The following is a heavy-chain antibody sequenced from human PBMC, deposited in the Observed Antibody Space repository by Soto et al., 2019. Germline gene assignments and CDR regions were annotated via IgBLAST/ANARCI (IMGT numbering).Heavy chain of an antibody. D-gene: IGHD6-19*01. Sequence: QLLESGGGLVQPGGSRRLSCAASGFNFGDYTMTWVRQAPGKGLVWISTISGGGGNSYYADVVKGRFTITRDNSKNTPELKMNSLKGEDTALYFCAKETFGVGWTLDFWGQGTLVTVAS. CDR2: ISGGGGNS. CDR3: AKETFGVGWTLDF. CDR1: GFNFGDYT. V-gene: IGHV3-23*01. J-gene: IGHJ4*02.